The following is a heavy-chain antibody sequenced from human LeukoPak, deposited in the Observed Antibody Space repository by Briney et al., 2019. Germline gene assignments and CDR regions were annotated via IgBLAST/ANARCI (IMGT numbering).Heavy chain of an antibody. V-gene: IGHV3-74*01. D-gene: IGHD1-26*01. Sequence: PGGSLRLSCAASGLTISSYWMHWVRQAPGKGLVRVSRINSDGSSISYADAVKGRFTISRDNAKNTLYLQMNSLGAEDTAVYYCARRAYSGSYFYFDYWGQGTLVTVSS. CDR3: ARRAYSGSYFYFDY. CDR1: GLTISSYW. CDR2: INSDGSSI. J-gene: IGHJ4*02.